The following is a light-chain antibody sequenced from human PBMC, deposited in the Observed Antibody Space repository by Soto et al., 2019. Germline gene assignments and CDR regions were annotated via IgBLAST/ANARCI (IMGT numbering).Light chain of an antibody. CDR3: SSYTSTSTYV. J-gene: IGLJ1*01. CDR1: SSDVGGYNY. Sequence: RSPPATVRGSPRQSIANYCTGTSSDVGGYNYVSWYQQHPGKAPKLMISEVSNRPSGVSNRFSGSKSGNTASLTISGLQAEDESDYYCSSYTSTSTYVFGTGTKVTVL. V-gene: IGLV2-14*01. CDR2: EVS.